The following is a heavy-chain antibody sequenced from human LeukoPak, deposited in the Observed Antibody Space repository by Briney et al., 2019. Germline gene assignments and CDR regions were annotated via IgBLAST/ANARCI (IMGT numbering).Heavy chain of an antibody. D-gene: IGHD3-22*01. V-gene: IGHV3-11*04. J-gene: IGHJ6*02. CDR2: ISSSGSTI. Sequence: GGSLRLSCAASGFTFSDYYMSWIRQAPGKGLEWVSYISSSGSTIYYADSVKGRFTISRDNAKNSLYLQMNSLRAEDTAVYYCARRYDSSGFSIDYYYAMDVWGQGTTVTVSS. CDR1: GFTFSDYY. CDR3: ARRYDSSGFSIDYYYAMDV.